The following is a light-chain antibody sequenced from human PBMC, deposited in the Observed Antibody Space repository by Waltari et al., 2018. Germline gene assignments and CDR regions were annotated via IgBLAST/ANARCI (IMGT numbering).Light chain of an antibody. CDR2: AAS. J-gene: IGKJ1*01. CDR3: QQSYNTPWT. CDR1: RTASDF. Sequence: DIQMTQSPSSLAASVGDRVTITSRASRTASDFLNWYQQKPGSAPKLLIYAASTLQSGVPSRFKGSGSGTDFTLTINSLQPEDFATYYCQQSYNTPWTFGQGTRVEIK. V-gene: IGKV1-39*01.